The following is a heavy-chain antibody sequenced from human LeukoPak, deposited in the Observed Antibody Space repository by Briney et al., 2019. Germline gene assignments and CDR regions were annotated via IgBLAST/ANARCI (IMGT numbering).Heavy chain of an antibody. Sequence: ASVKVSCKASGYTFTGYYMHWVRQAPGQGLEWMGWINPNSGGTNYAQKFQGRVTMTRDTSISTAYMELSRLRSDDTAVYYCARAPGDRFGSFYYFDYWGQGTLVTVSS. V-gene: IGHV1-2*02. CDR2: INPNSGGT. CDR1: GYTFTGYY. CDR3: ARAPGDRFGSFYYFDY. J-gene: IGHJ4*02. D-gene: IGHD3-10*01.